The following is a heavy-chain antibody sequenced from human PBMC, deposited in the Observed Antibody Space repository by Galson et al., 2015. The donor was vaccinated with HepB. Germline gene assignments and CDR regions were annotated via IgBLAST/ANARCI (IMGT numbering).Heavy chain of an antibody. J-gene: IGHJ4*02. D-gene: IGHD3-10*01. CDR2: IYYSGST. Sequence: TLSLTCTVSGGSISSSSYYWGWIRQPPGKGLEWIGSIYYSGSTYYNPSLKSRVTISVDTSKNQFSLKLSSVTAADTAVYYCARALLWDNSFDYWGQGTLVTVSS. CDR1: GGSISSSSYY. V-gene: IGHV4-39*07. CDR3: ARALLWDNSFDY.